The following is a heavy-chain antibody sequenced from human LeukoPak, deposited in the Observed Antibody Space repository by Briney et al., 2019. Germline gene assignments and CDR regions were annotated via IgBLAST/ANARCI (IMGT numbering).Heavy chain of an antibody. Sequence: GESLKISCKGSGYSFTSYWIGWVRQMPGKGLEWMGNIYPGDSDTRYSPSFQGQVTISADKSISTAYLQWSSLKASDTAMYYCARSITGTTRYYYYMDVWGKGTTVTVSS. J-gene: IGHJ6*03. CDR2: IYPGDSDT. CDR1: GYSFTSYW. CDR3: ARSITGTTRYYYYMDV. V-gene: IGHV5-51*01. D-gene: IGHD1-7*01.